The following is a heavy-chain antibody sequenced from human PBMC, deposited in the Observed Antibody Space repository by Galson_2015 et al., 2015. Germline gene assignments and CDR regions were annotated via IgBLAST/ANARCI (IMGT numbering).Heavy chain of an antibody. D-gene: IGHD1-26*01. V-gene: IGHV1-18*04. CDR1: GYTFTSYG. CDR2: ISAYNGNT. CDR3: ACSWGSYALDAFDI. Sequence: SVKVSCKASGYTFTSYGISWVRQAPGQGLEWMGWISAYNGNTNYAQKLQGRVTMTTDTSTSTAYMELSSLRSEDTAVYYCACSWGSYALDAFDICGQGTMVTVSS. J-gene: IGHJ3*02.